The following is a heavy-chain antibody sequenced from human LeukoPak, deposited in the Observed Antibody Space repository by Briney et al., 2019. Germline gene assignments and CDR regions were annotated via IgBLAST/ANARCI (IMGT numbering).Heavy chain of an antibody. CDR3: ARQGYTNNLGGYFGDKDDGFDL. Sequence: SVKVSCKASGGTFSSYAISWVRQAPGQGLEWMGRIIPIFGTPDYAQKFQGRVTITADESTSTAYMELSRLRFEDTAVYYCARQGYTNNLGGYFGDKDDGFDLWGQGTMVTVSS. CDR2: IIPIFGTP. V-gene: IGHV1-69*13. CDR1: GGTFSSYA. D-gene: IGHD3-9*01. J-gene: IGHJ3*01.